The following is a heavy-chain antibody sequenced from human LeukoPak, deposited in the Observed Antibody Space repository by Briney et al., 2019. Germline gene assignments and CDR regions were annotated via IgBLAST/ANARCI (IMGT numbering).Heavy chain of an antibody. J-gene: IGHJ4*02. D-gene: IGHD5-24*01. CDR2: IYYSGST. Sequence: SETLSLTCTVSGGSISSSSYYWGWIRQPPGKGLEWIGSIYYSGSTYYNPSLKSRVTISVDTSKNQSSLKLSSVTAADTAVYYCARTVEMATNLFDYWGQGTLVTVSS. CDR3: ARTVEMATNLFDY. CDR1: GGSISSSSYY. V-gene: IGHV4-39*01.